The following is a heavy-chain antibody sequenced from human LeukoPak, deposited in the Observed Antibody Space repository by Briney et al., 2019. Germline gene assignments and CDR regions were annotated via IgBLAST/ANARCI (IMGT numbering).Heavy chain of an antibody. V-gene: IGHV3-7*01. D-gene: IGHD1/OR15-1a*01. Sequence: GSLGLSCEVSGFTFTDYWMNWVRQAPGKGPEGVASIRQDGSEKTYVDSVKGRFTISRDNTKNSFSLQLNGLRVEDTAVYYCARDGTAACLYFDLWGQGTLVTVSS. CDR3: ARDGTAACLYFDL. CDR2: IRQDGSEK. J-gene: IGHJ4*01. CDR1: GFTFTDYW.